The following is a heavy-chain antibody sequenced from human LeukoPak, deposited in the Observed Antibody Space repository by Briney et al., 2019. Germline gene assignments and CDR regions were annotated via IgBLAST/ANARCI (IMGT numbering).Heavy chain of an antibody. D-gene: IGHD3-10*01. V-gene: IGHV3-21*01. CDR2: ISSSSHAI. Sequence: PGGSLRLSCAASGFTFSDYSMNWVRQAPGKGLDWVSSISSSSHAIFDADSVKGRFTIFRDNAKNSLYLQMDSLRAEDTALYYCARGIREKGFDYWGQGTLVTVSS. J-gene: IGHJ4*02. CDR1: GFTFSDYS. CDR3: ARGIREKGFDY.